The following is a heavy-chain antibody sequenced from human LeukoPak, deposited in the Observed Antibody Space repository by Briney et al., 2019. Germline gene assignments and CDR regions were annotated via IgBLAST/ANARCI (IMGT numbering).Heavy chain of an antibody. CDR2: ISGSDNST. CDR3: AKAPPYCSSTSCYVVDY. D-gene: IGHD2-2*01. CDR1: GFTFSTDV. J-gene: IGHJ4*02. Sequence: GGSLRLSCAASGFTFSTDVMSWVRQAPGKGLEWVSSISGSDNSTYYADSVKGRFTISRDNSKNTLYLQMNSLRAEDTAVYYCAKAPPYCSSTSCYVVDYWGQGTLVTVSS. V-gene: IGHV3-23*01.